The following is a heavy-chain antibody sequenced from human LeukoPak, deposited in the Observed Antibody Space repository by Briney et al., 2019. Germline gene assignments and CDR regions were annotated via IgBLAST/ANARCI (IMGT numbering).Heavy chain of an antibody. CDR1: GFTFSDYY. CDR3: ASYDNSRRLEY. V-gene: IGHV3-11*04. D-gene: IGHD3-22*01. J-gene: IGHJ4*02. CDR2: INSSGNTV. Sequence: GGSLRLSCAATGFTFSDYYMSWIRQAPGKGLEWLSYINSSGNTVYHADSVKGRFTISRDNAKNSLYLQMNSLRAEDTAVYYCASYDNSRRLEYWGQGTLVTVSS.